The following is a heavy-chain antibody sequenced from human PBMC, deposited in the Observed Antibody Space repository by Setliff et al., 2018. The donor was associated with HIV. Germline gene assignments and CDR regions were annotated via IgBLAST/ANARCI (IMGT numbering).Heavy chain of an antibody. CDR3: ARRVVGAIYYFDY. D-gene: IGHD1-26*01. CDR1: GGSISSSSYY. Sequence: PSETLSLTCTVSGGSISSSSYYWGWIRQPPGKGLEWIGSIYYSGSTYYNPSLKSRVTISVDTSKNQFSLKLSSVTAADTAVYYCARRVVGAIYYFDYWGQGTLGTVSS. J-gene: IGHJ4*02. CDR2: IYYSGST. V-gene: IGHV4-39*01.